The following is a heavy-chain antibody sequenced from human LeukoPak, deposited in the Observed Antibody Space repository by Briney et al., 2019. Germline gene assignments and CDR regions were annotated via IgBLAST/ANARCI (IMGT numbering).Heavy chain of an antibody. CDR2: IYPGDSDT. Sequence: GESLKIFRKGSGYHFTSYWIGWVRPMPGKGLEGMGSIYPGDSDTRYSPSFQGQVTISADKSISAAYLQSSSLKASDTAMYYCALLDPAAKGWGIDYWGQGTLVTVSS. J-gene: IGHJ4*02. CDR1: GYHFTSYW. D-gene: IGHD2-2*01. V-gene: IGHV5-51*01. CDR3: ALLDPAAKGWGIDY.